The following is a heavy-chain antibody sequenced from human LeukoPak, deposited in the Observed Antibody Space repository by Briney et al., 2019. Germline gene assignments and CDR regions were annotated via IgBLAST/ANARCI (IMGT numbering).Heavy chain of an antibody. CDR3: ARHGFHDLRYFDLLYRCGWFDP. CDR1: GGSISSSRYY. CDR2: IYYSGST. J-gene: IGHJ5*02. V-gene: IGHV4-39*01. Sequence: PSETLSLTCTVSGGSISSSRYYWGWIRQPPGKRLEWIGSIYYSGSTSYTPPLKSGVTISVDTSKYQFSLKLSSVTSADTAVYYCARHGFHDLRYFDLLYRCGWFDPWGQGTLVTVSS. D-gene: IGHD3-9*01.